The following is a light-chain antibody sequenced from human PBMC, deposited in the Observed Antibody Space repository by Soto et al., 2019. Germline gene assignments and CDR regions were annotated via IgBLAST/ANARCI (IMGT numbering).Light chain of an antibody. CDR1: QSVSSDY. CDR2: GAS. V-gene: IGKV3-20*01. J-gene: IGKJ3*01. Sequence: EFVLTQSPDTLSLSPGERATLSCRASQSVSSDYLVWYQQKPGLPPRLLIYGASRRATGIPDRFSGSGSGTDFILTISRLEPEDFAVYYCQHYDNTPPSVTFGPGTKVDIK. CDR3: QHYDNTPPSVT.